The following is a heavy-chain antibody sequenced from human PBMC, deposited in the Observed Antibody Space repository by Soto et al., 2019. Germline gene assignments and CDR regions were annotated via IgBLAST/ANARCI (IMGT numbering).Heavy chain of an antibody. Sequence: PSETLPLTCTVSGGSISSGGYCWSWIRQHPGKGLEWIGYIYYSGSTNYNPSLKSRVTISVDTSKNQFSLKLSSVTAADTAVYYCARYVPGSSWFKLGYYFDYWGQGTLVTVSS. J-gene: IGHJ4*02. V-gene: IGHV4-61*08. CDR1: GGSISSGGYC. D-gene: IGHD6-13*01. CDR3: ARYVPGSSWFKLGYYFDY. CDR2: IYYSGST.